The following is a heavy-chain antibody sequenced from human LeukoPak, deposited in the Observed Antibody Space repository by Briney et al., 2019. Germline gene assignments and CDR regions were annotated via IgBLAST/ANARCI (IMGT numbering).Heavy chain of an antibody. V-gene: IGHV3-7*03. D-gene: IGHD4-11*01. CDR2: IKQDGSEK. Sequence: PGGSLRLSCAASGFTFNNYAMNWVRQAPGKGLEWVANIKQDGSEKYYVDSVKGRFTISRDNAKNSLYLQMNSLRAEDTAVYYCATKSNSAFGYWGQGTLATVSS. CDR3: ATKSNSAFGY. CDR1: GFTFNNYA. J-gene: IGHJ4*02.